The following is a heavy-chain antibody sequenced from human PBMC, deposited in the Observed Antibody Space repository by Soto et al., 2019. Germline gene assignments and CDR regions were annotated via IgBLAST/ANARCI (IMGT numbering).Heavy chain of an antibody. J-gene: IGHJ6*02. CDR1: GFTFSTYG. CDR2: ISGGGGDT. Sequence: EVQLLESGGGLVQPRGSLRLSCAASGFTFSTYGMSWVRQAPGKGLEWVSVISGGGGDTYYAGSVKGRFTISRDNSKNTLYLEMNSLRAEATAVYYCAKTQQWGLPLSGGMDVWGQGTTVTVSS. V-gene: IGHV3-23*01. D-gene: IGHD6-19*01. CDR3: AKTQQWGLPLSGGMDV.